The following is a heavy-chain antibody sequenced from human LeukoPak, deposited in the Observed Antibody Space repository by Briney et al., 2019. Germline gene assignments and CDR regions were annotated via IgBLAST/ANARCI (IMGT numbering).Heavy chain of an antibody. V-gene: IGHV3-7*03. J-gene: IGHJ4*02. CDR2: IKYDGSEK. CDR1: GFVFSNYY. CDR3: TRDEGATETTYRFDY. Sequence: GGSLRLSCAAYGFVFSNYYMSWVRRAPGKGLEGLAIIKYDGSEKYYLDSVKGRFTISRDNAKNSVYLQMDSLRAEDTAVYYCTRDEGATETTYRFDYWGQGTLVTVSS. D-gene: IGHD4-17*01.